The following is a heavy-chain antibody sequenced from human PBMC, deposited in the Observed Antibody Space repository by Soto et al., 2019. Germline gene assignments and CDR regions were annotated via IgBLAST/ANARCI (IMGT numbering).Heavy chain of an antibody. Sequence: PGGSLRLSCAASGFTFLNSYMSWVRQAPGKGLEWVSVIYSGGSTFYADSVKGRFTISRDNSNSKVSLEMNNLRAEDTAVYYCARDFTGYFDYWGQGALVTVSS. CDR1: GFTFLNSY. CDR3: ARDFTGYFDY. V-gene: IGHV3-53*01. J-gene: IGHJ4*02. CDR2: IYSGGST.